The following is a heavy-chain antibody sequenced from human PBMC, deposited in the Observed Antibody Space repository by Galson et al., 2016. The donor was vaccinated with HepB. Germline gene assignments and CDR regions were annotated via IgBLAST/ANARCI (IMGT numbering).Heavy chain of an antibody. J-gene: IGHJ4*02. CDR3: ARMEKWPTAHADF. CDR2: INHGGST. D-gene: IGHD5-12*01. V-gene: IGHV4-34*01. Sequence: SETLSLTCAVYGGSFTAHYWTWIRQHPGKGFEWIGDINHGGSTSYNPSLGGRVTISVDTSKNQLSLSLRSVTAADTAVYFCARMEKWPTAHADFWGQGTLVTVSS. CDR1: GGSFTAHY.